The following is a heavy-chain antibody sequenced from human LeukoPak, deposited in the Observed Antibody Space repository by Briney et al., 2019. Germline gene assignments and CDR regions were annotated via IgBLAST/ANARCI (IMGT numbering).Heavy chain of an antibody. CDR1: GYTFTGYY. D-gene: IGHD4-23*01. CDR3: AREKAYGGNSRGFDFDY. J-gene: IGHJ4*02. CDR2: INPNSGGT. Sequence: ASVKVSCTASGYTFTGYYMHWVRQAPGQGLEWMGWINPNSGGTNYAQKFQGWVTMTRDTPISTAYMELSRLRSDDTAVYYCAREKAYGGNSRGFDFDYWGQGTLVTVSS. V-gene: IGHV1-2*04.